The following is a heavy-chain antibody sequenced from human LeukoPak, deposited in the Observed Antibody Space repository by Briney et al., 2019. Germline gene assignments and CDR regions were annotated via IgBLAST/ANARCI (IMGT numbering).Heavy chain of an antibody. D-gene: IGHD5-18*01. CDR1: GFTFGNYA. V-gene: IGHV4-59*01. J-gene: IGHJ5*02. CDR2: IYYSGST. Sequence: GSLRLSCAASGFTFGNYAMSWVRQAPGKGLEWIGYIYYSGSTNYNPSLKSRVTISVDTSKNQFSLKLSSVTAADTAVYYCARDIQTDWFDPWGQGTLVTVSS. CDR3: ARDIQTDWFDP.